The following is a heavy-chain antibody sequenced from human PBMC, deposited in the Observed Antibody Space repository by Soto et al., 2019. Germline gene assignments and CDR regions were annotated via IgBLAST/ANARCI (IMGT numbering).Heavy chain of an antibody. CDR3: GRVAVEMAKIHGFDY. Sequence: QVQLVESGGGVVQPGRSLRLSCAASGFTFSSYAMHWVRQAPGKGLEWVAVISYDGSNKYYADSVKGRFTISRDNSKNTLYLEMNSLRGEDPAVYYCGRVAVEMAKIHGFDYLGPGTLVNVSS. CDR2: ISYDGSNK. V-gene: IGHV3-30-3*01. J-gene: IGHJ4*01. CDR1: GFTFSSYA.